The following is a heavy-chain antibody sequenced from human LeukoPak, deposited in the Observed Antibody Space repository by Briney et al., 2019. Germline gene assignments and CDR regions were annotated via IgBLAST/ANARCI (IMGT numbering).Heavy chain of an antibody. J-gene: IGHJ4*02. V-gene: IGHV1-69*05. Sequence: ASVKVSCKASGGTFSSYAISWVRQAPGQGLEWMGGIIPIFGTANYAQKFQGRVTMTRDTSTSTVYMELSSLRSEDTAVYYCARTAGRTFDYWGQGTLVTVSS. CDR1: GGTFSSYA. D-gene: IGHD6-6*01. CDR2: IIPIFGTA. CDR3: ARTAGRTFDY.